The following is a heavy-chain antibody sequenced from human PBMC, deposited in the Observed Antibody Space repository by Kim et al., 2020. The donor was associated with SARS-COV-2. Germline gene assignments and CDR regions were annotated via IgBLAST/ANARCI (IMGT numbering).Heavy chain of an antibody. Sequence: SETLSLTCAVYGGSFSGYYWSWIRQPPGKGLEWIGEINHSGSTNYNPSLKSRVTISVDTSKNQFSLKLSSVTAADTAVYYCARGNLNHYYGSGSYSYWGQGTLVTVSS. CDR3: ARGNLNHYYGSGSYSY. D-gene: IGHD3-10*01. CDR1: GGSFSGYY. CDR2: INHSGST. J-gene: IGHJ4*02. V-gene: IGHV4-34*01.